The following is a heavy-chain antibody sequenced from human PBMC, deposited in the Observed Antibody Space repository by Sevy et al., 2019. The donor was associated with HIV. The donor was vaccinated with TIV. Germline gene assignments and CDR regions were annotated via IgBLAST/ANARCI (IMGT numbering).Heavy chain of an antibody. CDR1: GYTLTQLS. CDR3: ATTKDYYDSSGSPFDY. J-gene: IGHJ4*02. CDR2: FDPEDGET. V-gene: IGHV1-24*01. D-gene: IGHD3-22*01. Sequence: ASVKVSCKVSGYTLTQLSMHWMRQAPGKGLEWMGSFDPEDGETLYAQNFQGRVTMTEDTSTDTAYMALSRLRSEDTAIYYCATTKDYYDSSGSPFDYWGQGTLVTVSS.